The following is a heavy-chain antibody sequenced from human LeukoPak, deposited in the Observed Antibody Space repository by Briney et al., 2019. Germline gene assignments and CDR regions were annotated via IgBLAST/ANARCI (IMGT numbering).Heavy chain of an antibody. V-gene: IGHV4-34*01. Sequence: LETLSLTCAVYGGSFSAYYWSWIRQPPGKGLEWIGEINHSGSTNYNPSLKSRLNISVDTSKNQFSLKLSSVTAADTAVYYCARVSRLWWARDIWGQGTMVTVSS. CDR2: INHSGST. CDR3: ARVSRLWWARDI. D-gene: IGHD2-21*01. CDR1: GGSFSAYY. J-gene: IGHJ3*02.